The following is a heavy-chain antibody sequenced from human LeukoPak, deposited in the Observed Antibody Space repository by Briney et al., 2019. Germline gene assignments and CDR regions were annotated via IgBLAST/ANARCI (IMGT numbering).Heavy chain of an antibody. CDR2: IRSKANSYAT. CDR1: GFTFSGSA. D-gene: IGHD3-22*01. CDR3: TRLYYDSRGPPAY. Sequence: GGSLRLSCAASGFTFSGSAMHWVRQASGKGLEWVGRIRSKANSYATAYAASVKGRFTISRDDSKNTAYLQMNSLKTEDTAVYYCTRLYYDSRGPPAYWGQGTLVTVSS. J-gene: IGHJ4*02. V-gene: IGHV3-73*01.